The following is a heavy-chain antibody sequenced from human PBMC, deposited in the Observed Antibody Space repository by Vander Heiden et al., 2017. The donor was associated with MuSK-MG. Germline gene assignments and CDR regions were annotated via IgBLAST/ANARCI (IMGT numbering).Heavy chain of an antibody. CDR3: ARGVHLGYCSSTSCPGRWFDP. D-gene: IGHD2-2*01. Sequence: QVQLQQWGAGLLKPSETLSLTCAVDGGSFIGYYWSWLLQPPGKGLEWIGEINHSGSTNYNPSLKSRVTISLDTSKNQFSLKLSSVTAADTAVYYCARGVHLGYCSSTSCPGRWFDPWGQGTLVTVSS. CDR2: INHSGST. J-gene: IGHJ5*02. CDR1: GGSFIGYY. V-gene: IGHV4-34*01.